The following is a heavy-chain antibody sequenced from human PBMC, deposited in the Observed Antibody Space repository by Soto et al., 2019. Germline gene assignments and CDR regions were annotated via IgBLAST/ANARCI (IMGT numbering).Heavy chain of an antibody. CDR1: GFTFSSYS. CDR2: ISSSSSTI. CDR3: ARHTDRIAQIGWLDP. J-gene: IGHJ5*02. V-gene: IGHV3-48*01. D-gene: IGHD6-13*01. Sequence: EVQLVESGGGLVQPGGSLRLSCAASGFTFSSYSMNWVRQAPVNGLEWVSYISSSSSTIYYADSVKGRFTLSRDNAKHSLYLQMNSLRAEDTAVYYCARHTDRIAQIGWLDPWGQGTLVTVSS.